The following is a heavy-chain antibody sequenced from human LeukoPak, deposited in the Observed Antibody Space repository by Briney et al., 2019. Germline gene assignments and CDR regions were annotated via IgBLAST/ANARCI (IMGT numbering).Heavy chain of an antibody. CDR1: GLSFSTYD. Sequence: GGSLRLSCAASGLSFSTYDMTWVRQAPGKGLEWVSYIGSSTRTMYYAESLKGRFIISRDNAKNSLYLQMNSLRAEDTAVYYCARPLDYWGQGTLVTVSS. CDR2: IGSSTRTM. V-gene: IGHV3-48*04. CDR3: ARPLDY. J-gene: IGHJ4*02.